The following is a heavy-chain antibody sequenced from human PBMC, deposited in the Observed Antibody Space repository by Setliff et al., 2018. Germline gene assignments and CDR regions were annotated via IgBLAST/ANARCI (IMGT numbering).Heavy chain of an antibody. Sequence: ASVKVSCKASGYTFTKYGITWVRQAPGQGLEWMGYINTYNGDTNYAQKLQGRVTMTADTSTSTAYMELRNLRSDDTAVYYCSRLVRFCTTSTCQGASASEHWGQGTLVTVSS. D-gene: IGHD2-8*01. V-gene: IGHV1-18*01. CDR3: SRLVRFCTTSTCQGASASEH. J-gene: IGHJ4*02. CDR1: GYTFTKYG. CDR2: INTYNGDT.